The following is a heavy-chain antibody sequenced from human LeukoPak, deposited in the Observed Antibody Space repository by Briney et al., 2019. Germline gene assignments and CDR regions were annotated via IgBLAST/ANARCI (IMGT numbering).Heavy chain of an antibody. Sequence: PGGSLRLSCAASGFTFDDYAMHWVRQAPGKGLEWASGISWNNGNIGYADSVKGRFTISRDNAKNSLYLQMNSLRVEDTALYYCAKGARFWTNYPNCFDPWGQGALVTVSS. D-gene: IGHD3/OR15-3a*01. CDR1: GFTFDDYA. V-gene: IGHV3-9*01. J-gene: IGHJ5*02. CDR2: ISWNNGNI. CDR3: AKGARFWTNYPNCFDP.